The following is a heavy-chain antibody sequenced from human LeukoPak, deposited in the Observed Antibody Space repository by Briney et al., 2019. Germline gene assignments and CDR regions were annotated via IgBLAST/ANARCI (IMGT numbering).Heavy chain of an antibody. D-gene: IGHD4-17*01. J-gene: IGHJ4*02. CDR2: ITSSGNTI. CDR3: ARLTTMTTTGGPFDY. CDR1: GFTFSSYE. V-gene: IGHV3-48*03. Sequence: GGSLRLSCAASGFTFSSYEMNWVRQAPGKGLEWVSYITSSGNTIYYADSVKGRFTISRDNAKNSLYLQMNSLRAEDTAVYYCARLTTMTTTGGPFDYWGKGTLVTVSS.